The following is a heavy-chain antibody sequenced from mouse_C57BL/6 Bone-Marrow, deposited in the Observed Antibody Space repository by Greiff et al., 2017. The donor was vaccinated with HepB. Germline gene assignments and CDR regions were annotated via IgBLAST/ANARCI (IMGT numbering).Heavy chain of an antibody. CDR1: GYTFTSYW. CDR2: IYPGSGST. Sequence: QVQLQQPGAELVKPGASVKMSCKASGYTFTSYWITWVKQRPGQGLEWIGDIYPGSGSTNYNEKFKSKATLTVDTSSSTADMKHISLTSDDSAVYYCARSPLCGAMDYWGQGTSVTVSS. CDR3: ARSPLCGAMDY. V-gene: IGHV1-55*01. J-gene: IGHJ4*01.